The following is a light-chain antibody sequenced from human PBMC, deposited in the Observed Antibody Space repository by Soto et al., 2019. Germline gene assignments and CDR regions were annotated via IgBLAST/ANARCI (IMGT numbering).Light chain of an antibody. Sequence: DIQMTQSPSTLSASVGDRVTITCRASQSISSWLAWYQQKPGKAPKLLINKASSLESGVPSRFSGSGSGTEFTLTISSLQPDDFATYYCQQYNSYSWTFGQGTKVDI. J-gene: IGKJ1*01. CDR3: QQYNSYSWT. V-gene: IGKV1-5*03. CDR1: QSISSW. CDR2: KAS.